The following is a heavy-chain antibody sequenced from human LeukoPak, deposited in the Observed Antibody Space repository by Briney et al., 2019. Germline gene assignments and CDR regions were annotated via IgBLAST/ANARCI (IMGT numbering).Heavy chain of an antibody. Sequence: GGSLRLSCAASGFTFSSYAMSGVRQAPGKGLEWVSAISGSGGSTYYADSVKGRFTIPRDNSKNTLYLQMNSLRAEDTAVYYCARRVDTAMVEFDYWGQGTLVTVSS. CDR2: ISGSGGST. D-gene: IGHD5-18*01. CDR1: GFTFSSYA. J-gene: IGHJ4*02. V-gene: IGHV3-23*01. CDR3: ARRVDTAMVEFDY.